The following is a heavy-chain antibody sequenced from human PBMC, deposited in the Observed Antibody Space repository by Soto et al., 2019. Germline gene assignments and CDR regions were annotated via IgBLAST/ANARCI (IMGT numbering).Heavy chain of an antibody. CDR3: ARGRRAYYDSSGPRIDY. J-gene: IGHJ4*02. CDR1: GGSISSGGYY. V-gene: IGHV4-31*03. CDR2: IYYSGST. Sequence: QVQLQESGPGLVKPSQTLSLTCTVSGGSISSGGYYWSWIRQHPGKGLEWIGYIYYSGSTYYNPSPKSRVSISVDTSKNQLSLKLSSVTAADTAVYYCARGRRAYYDSSGPRIDYWGQGTLVTVSS. D-gene: IGHD3-22*01.